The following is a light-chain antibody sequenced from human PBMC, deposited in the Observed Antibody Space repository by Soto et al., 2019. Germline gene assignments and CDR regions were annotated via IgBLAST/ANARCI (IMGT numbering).Light chain of an antibody. Sequence: QSVLTQPPSASGTPGQRVTISCSGSSSNIGSNYVFWYQQLPGTAPKLLMYRNEKRPSGVPDRFSGSKSGTSASLAISGLRSEYEADYYCAAWDDSLSAVVFGGGTKLTVL. CDR2: RNE. V-gene: IGLV1-47*01. CDR3: AAWDDSLSAVV. J-gene: IGLJ2*01. CDR1: SSNIGSNY.